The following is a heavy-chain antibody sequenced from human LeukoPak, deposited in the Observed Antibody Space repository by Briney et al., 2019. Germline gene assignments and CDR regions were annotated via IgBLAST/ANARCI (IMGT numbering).Heavy chain of an antibody. V-gene: IGHV3-30*02. CDR3: AKDRYYYDSSGYYGSRGFDY. CDR1: GFTFSSYG. D-gene: IGHD3-22*01. CDR2: IRYDGSNK. J-gene: IGHJ4*02. Sequence: PGGSLRLSCAASGFTFSSYGMHWVRQAPGKGLEWVAFIRYDGSNKYYADFVKGRFTISRDNSKNTLYLQMNSLRAEDTAVYYCAKDRYYYDSSGYYGSRGFDYWGQGTLVTVSS.